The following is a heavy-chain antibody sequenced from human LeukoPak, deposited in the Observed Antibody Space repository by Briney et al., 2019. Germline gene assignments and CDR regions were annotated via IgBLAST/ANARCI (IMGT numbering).Heavy chain of an antibody. CDR3: ARNNDYGDYDDY. CDR2: ISSSSSPM. V-gene: IGHV3-48*01. D-gene: IGHD4-17*01. J-gene: IGHJ4*02. CDR1: GFSFSSYS. Sequence: GGSLRLSCAASGFSFSSYSMNWVRQAPGKGLEWISYISSSSSPMYYADSVKGRFTISRDNAKNSLYLQMNSLRVEDTAVYYCARNNDYGDYDDYWGQGTLVTVSS.